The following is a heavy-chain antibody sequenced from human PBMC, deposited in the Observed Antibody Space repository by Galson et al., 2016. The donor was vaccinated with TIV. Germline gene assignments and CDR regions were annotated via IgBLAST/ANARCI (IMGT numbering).Heavy chain of an antibody. CDR3: ARDRMVDATYYYYYYGMDV. CDR1: GLSVSINY. D-gene: IGHD2-8*01. J-gene: IGHJ6*02. CDR2: ISDGGST. V-gene: IGHV3-66*02. Sequence: LRLSCAASGLSVSINYMTWVRQASGKGLEWVSLISDGGSTYYSDSVKGRFTISRDNSKNTLYLHLNSLRVEDTALYFCARDRMVDATYYYYYYGMDVWGQGTAVTVSS.